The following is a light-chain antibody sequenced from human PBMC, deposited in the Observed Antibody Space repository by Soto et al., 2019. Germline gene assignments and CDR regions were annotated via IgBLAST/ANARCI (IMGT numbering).Light chain of an antibody. J-gene: IGKJ1*01. V-gene: IGKV3-15*01. CDR1: QSVSSD. CDR2: GAS. CDR3: QQYNNWPRT. Sequence: EIVMTQSPATLSVSPGERATLSCRASQSVSSDLAWYHQKPGQAPRLLIYGASTRATGITARFSGSGSGTEFTLTINSLQSEDFAVYYCQQYNNWPRTFGQGTKVDIK.